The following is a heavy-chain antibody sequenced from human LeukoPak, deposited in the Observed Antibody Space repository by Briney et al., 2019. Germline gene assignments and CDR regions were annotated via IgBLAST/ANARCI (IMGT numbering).Heavy chain of an antibody. Sequence: GGSLRLSCAASGFTFSSYAMSWVRQAPGKGLEWVSAISASGGSTHYADSVKGRFTISRDNSKNTLFLQVNSLRAEDTAVYYCAKADGSWTYDPWGQGTLVTVSS. CDR1: GFTFSSYA. D-gene: IGHD5-24*01. CDR2: ISASGGST. V-gene: IGHV3-23*01. CDR3: AKADGSWTYDP. J-gene: IGHJ5*02.